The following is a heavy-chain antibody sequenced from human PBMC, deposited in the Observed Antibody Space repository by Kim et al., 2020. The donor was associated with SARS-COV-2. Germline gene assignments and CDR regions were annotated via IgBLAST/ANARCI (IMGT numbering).Heavy chain of an antibody. V-gene: IGHV1-18*01. J-gene: IGHJ4*02. D-gene: IGHD5-18*01. CDR2: K. CDR3: ARGRDSYGFDY. Sequence: KTNAQKLPGRVTMTTDTSTGTAYMERRSLRSDDTAVYYCARGRDSYGFDYWGQGTLVTVSS.